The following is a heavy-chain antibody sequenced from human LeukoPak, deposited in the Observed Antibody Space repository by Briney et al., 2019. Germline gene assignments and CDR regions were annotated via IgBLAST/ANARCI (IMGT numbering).Heavy chain of an antibody. CDR1: GFTFRIHA. Sequence: PGGSLRLSCAASGFTFRIHAMSWVRQAPGKGLEWVSTIGSGDDLHYADSVKGRFTVSRDDPQNTLYLQMNSLRAEDAAIYYCAKDATPGNSVYDHFDYWGRERWSPSP. D-gene: IGHD5/OR15-5a*01. J-gene: IGHJ4*02. CDR3: AKDATPGNSVYDHFDY. CDR2: IGSGDDL. V-gene: IGHV3-23*01.